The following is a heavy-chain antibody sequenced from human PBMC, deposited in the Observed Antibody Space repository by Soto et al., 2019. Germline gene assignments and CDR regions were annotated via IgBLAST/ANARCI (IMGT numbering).Heavy chain of an antibody. CDR2: ISDDGGSE. V-gene: IGHV3-30*18. J-gene: IGHJ6*02. Sequence: GVSLRLACAASGFPVNTFGMHWVRQAPGKGLEWVAVISDDGGSEYYADSVNGRFTISKDTSRNTLYLQMNSMRREDTAVYYRAKESNASINFRHYDAMDVWGQGATVTVSS. CDR1: GFPVNTFG. CDR3: AKESNASINFRHYDAMDV. D-gene: IGHD2-2*01.